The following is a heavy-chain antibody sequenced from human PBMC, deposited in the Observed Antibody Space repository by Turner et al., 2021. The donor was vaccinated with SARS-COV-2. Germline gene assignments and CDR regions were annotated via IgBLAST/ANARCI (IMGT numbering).Heavy chain of an antibody. V-gene: IGHV3-23*01. D-gene: IGHD5-18*01. CDR2: ISGSGGST. CDR1: GFTFSSYA. J-gene: IGHJ5*02. CDR3: AKADTAMAWYNWFDP. Sequence: EVQLLESGGGLVQPGGSLRPSCVASGFTFSSYAMSRVRQAPGKGLEWVSAISGSGGSTYYADSVKGRFTISRDNSKNTLYLQMNSLRAEDTAVYYCAKADTAMAWYNWFDPWGQGTLVTVSS.